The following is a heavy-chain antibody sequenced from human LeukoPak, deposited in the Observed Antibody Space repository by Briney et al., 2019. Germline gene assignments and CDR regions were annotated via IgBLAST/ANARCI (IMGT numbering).Heavy chain of an antibody. J-gene: IGHJ4*02. CDR2: IRYDGSNK. CDR1: GFTSSSYG. V-gene: IGHV3-30*02. Sequence: GGSLRLSCAASGFTSSSYGMHWVRQAPGKGLEWVAFIRYDGSNKYYADSVKGRFTISRDNSKNTLYLQMNSLRAEDTAVYYCAKDDSYDSSGLFDYWGQGTLVTVSS. CDR3: AKDDSYDSSGLFDY. D-gene: IGHD3-22*01.